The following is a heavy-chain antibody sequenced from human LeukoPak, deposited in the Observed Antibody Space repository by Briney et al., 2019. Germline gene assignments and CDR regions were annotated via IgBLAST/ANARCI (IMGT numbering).Heavy chain of an antibody. D-gene: IGHD3-10*02. V-gene: IGHV1-3*01. J-gene: IGHJ4*02. CDR2: INGDNGNT. CDR1: GYNFASYT. Sequence: ASVTVSRKTSGYNFASYTMHWPRQPPAQSPEWMGSINGDNGNTNYSEKFQGRVTFTRDTSASSAYMELSRLRSEHTAVYYFARSCSGTYHYWGQGTLVTVSS. CDR3: ARSCSGTYHY.